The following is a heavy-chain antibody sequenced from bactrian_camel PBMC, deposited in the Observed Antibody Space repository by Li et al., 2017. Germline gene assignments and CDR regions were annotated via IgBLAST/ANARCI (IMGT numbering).Heavy chain of an antibody. CDR3: ATGGGVCSGGYCYTHFFAY. CDR1: GFSFRSFY. Sequence: HVQLVESGGGLVQPGGSLRLSCSASGFSFRSFYIAWVRQAPGKGLEWVSSIYGDGTNTNYADSVKGQFAISRDNAKNTMYLQMNSLKPEDTAAYYCATGGGVCSGGYCYTHFFAYWGQGTQVTVSS. CDR2: IYGDGTNT. V-gene: IGHV3-2*01. J-gene: IGHJ4*01. D-gene: IGHD2*01.